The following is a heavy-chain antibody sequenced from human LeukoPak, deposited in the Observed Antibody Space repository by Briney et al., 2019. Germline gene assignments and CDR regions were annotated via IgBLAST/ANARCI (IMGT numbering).Heavy chain of an antibody. CDR1: GGTFSSYA. J-gene: IGHJ4*02. Sequence: ASVKVSCKASGGTFSSYAINWVRQAPGQGLEWMGRIIPILGLTNYAQKFQDRVTISADKFTTTAYMELSSLESEDTAVYYCARGSRGDGYTSYWGQGTLVTVSS. CDR2: IIPILGLT. V-gene: IGHV1-69*04. CDR3: ARGSRGDGYTSY. D-gene: IGHD5-24*01.